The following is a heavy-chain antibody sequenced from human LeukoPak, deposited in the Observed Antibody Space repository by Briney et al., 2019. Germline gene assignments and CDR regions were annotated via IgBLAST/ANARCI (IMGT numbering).Heavy chain of an antibody. D-gene: IGHD6-19*01. V-gene: IGHV4-4*02. CDR1: GGSISSSNW. CDR2: IYHSGST. CDR3: ARAPWLVYIDY. J-gene: IGHJ4*02. Sequence: PSETLSLTCAVSGGSISSSNWWRWVRHPPGKGLELVGEIYHSGSTNYNPSLKSRVTISVDKSKNQFSLKLSSVTAADTAVYYCARAPWLVYIDYWGQGTLVTVSS.